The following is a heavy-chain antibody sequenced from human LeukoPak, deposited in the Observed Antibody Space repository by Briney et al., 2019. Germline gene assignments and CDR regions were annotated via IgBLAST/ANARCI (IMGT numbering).Heavy chain of an antibody. Sequence: PGRSLRLSCAASGFTFSSYGMHWVRQAPGKGLEWVSAISGSGGSTYYADSVKGRFTISRDNSKNTLYLQMNSLRAEDTAVYYCAKDQEVVVVAVKYYYYGMDVWGQGTTVTVSS. CDR2: ISGSGGST. V-gene: IGHV3-23*01. J-gene: IGHJ6*02. D-gene: IGHD2-15*01. CDR3: AKDQEVVVVAVKYYYYGMDV. CDR1: GFTFSSYG.